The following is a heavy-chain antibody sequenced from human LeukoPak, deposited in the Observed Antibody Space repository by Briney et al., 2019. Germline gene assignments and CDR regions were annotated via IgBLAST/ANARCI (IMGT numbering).Heavy chain of an antibody. CDR3: ARRSHRGAITVYYYYYMDV. CDR1: GFSFSTYW. J-gene: IGHJ6*03. CDR2: IKQDGGEK. V-gene: IGHV3-7*01. D-gene: IGHD5-24*01. Sequence: GGSLRLSCVASGFSFSTYWMSWVRQAPGKGLEWVANIKQDGGEKYYVDSVKGRFTISRDNAKNSVYLQMNRLRVEDTAVYYCARRSHRGAITVYYYYYMDVWGKGTPVTVSS.